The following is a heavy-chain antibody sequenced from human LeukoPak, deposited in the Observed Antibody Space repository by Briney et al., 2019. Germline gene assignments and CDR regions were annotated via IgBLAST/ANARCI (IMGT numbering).Heavy chain of an antibody. V-gene: IGHV1-69*05. CDR1: GGTFSIYA. CDR2: IIPIFGTA. J-gene: IGHJ6*03. CDR3: ARDHLVAGRYYYYYYMDV. Sequence: SVKLSCNASGGTFSIYAISWVRHAPGQGLELMGRIIPIFGTANYAQKFQGRVTITTDESTSTAYMELSSLRSEDTAVYYCARDHLVAGRYYYYYYMDVWGKGTTVTVSS. D-gene: IGHD6-19*01.